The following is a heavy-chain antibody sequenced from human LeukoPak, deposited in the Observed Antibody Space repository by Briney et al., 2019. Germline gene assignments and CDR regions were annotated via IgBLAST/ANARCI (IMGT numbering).Heavy chain of an antibody. V-gene: IGHV1-24*01. Sequence: GASVKVSCKVSGYTLTELSMHWVRQAPGKGLEWMGGFDPEDGETIYAQKFQGRVTMTEDTSTDTAYMELSSLRSEDTAVYYCATRRATPPYYYYGMDVWGQGTTVTVSS. CDR2: FDPEDGET. CDR3: ATRRATPPYYYYGMDV. J-gene: IGHJ6*02. CDR1: GYTLTELS. D-gene: IGHD1-26*01.